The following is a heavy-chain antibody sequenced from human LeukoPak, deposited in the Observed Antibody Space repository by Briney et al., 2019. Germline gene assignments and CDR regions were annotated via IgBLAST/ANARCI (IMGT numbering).Heavy chain of an antibody. D-gene: IGHD3-3*01. CDR3: ARQGDFWSGIYYYGMDV. CDR2: MNPNSGNT. Sequence: ASVKVSCKASGYTFTSYDINWVRQATGQGLEWMGWMNPNSGNTGYAQKFQGRVTMTRNTFISTAYMELSSLRSEDTAVYYCARQGDFWSGIYYYGMDVWGQGTTVAVSS. J-gene: IGHJ6*02. CDR1: GYTFTSYD. V-gene: IGHV1-8*01.